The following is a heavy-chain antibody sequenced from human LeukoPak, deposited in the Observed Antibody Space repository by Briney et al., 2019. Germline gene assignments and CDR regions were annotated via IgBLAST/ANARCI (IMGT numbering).Heavy chain of an antibody. Sequence: GGSLRLSCAASGFTFSTYTVSWVRQAPGKGLEWVSAISHGGSETLYADSVKGRFTISRDNSKNTLYLQMNSLRVEETPLYYSANGGGGSYFPTLYYFDYWGQGTLVTVSS. CDR1: GFTFSTYT. D-gene: IGHD1-26*01. J-gene: IGHJ4*02. V-gene: IGHV3-23*01. CDR2: ISHGGSET. CDR3: ANGGGGSYFPTLYYFDY.